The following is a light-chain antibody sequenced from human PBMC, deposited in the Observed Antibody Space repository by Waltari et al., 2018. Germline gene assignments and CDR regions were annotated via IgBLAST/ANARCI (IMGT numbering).Light chain of an antibody. CDR3: QQRNTWPTVT. V-gene: IGKV3-11*01. J-gene: IGKJ4*01. Sequence: EVVLTQSPATLSFSQGERATLSCRASQSVSIYLVRYQQKPGQAPRLLISAASNRATCIPARFSGGGSGTDFTLTISSLEPEDSAVYYCQQRNTWPTVTFGGGTKVEIK. CDR2: AAS. CDR1: QSVSIY.